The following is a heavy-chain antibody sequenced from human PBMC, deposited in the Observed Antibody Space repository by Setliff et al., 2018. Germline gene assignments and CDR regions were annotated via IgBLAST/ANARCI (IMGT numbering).Heavy chain of an antibody. V-gene: IGHV3-7*01. CDR1: GFTFAGYY. D-gene: IGHD4-17*01. CDR2: INQDGSEK. CDR3: ARDDFGDYFFSF. Sequence: ASGFTFAGYYMSWVRQAPGKGLEWVANINQDGSEKFYVDSVKGRFTISRDNAKNSLYLQMNNLRAEDTAMYYCARDDFGDYFFSFWGRGTLVTVSS. J-gene: IGHJ4*02.